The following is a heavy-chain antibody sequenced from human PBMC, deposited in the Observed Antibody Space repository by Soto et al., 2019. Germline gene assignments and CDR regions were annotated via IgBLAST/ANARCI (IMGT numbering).Heavy chain of an antibody. CDR1: GFTFSNAW. CDR3: TTVSVARGYYYGMDV. CDR2: IKSKTDGGTT. J-gene: IGHJ6*02. D-gene: IGHD2-21*01. Sequence: EVQLVESGGGLVKPGGSLRLSCAASGFTFSNAWMSWVRQAPGKGLEWVGRIKSKTDGGTTDYAAPVKGRFTISRDDSKNTLYLQMNSLKTEDTAVYYCTTVSVARGYYYGMDVWDQGTTVTVSS. V-gene: IGHV3-15*01.